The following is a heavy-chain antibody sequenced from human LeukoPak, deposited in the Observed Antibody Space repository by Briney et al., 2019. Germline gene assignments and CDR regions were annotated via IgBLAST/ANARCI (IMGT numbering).Heavy chain of an antibody. Sequence: GGSLRLSCAGSGFTFSSSAMTWVRQAPGKGLEWVSSISGSGGSTYYAESVRGRFAISRDNSNNTLYLQMHSLRAEDTAVYYCTGYNSGTINIDSWGQGTLVTVSS. CDR2: ISGSGGST. CDR1: GFTFSSSA. V-gene: IGHV3-23*01. D-gene: IGHD5-24*01. J-gene: IGHJ4*02. CDR3: TGYNSGTINIDS.